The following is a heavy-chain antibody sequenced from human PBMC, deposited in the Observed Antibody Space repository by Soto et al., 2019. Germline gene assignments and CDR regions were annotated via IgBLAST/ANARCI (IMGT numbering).Heavy chain of an antibody. D-gene: IGHD3-10*01. CDR2: VNHSGGT. CDR1: GGSFSDYY. CDR3: ARGVVRRVIIQYTSFFDY. V-gene: IGHV4-34*01. Sequence: SETLSLTCAVYGGSFSDYYWSWIRQAPGRGLEWIGEVNHSGGTYYNPSLKSRVTISVDTSKNQFSLKLSSVTAADTAVYYCARGVVRRVIIQYTSFFDYWSQGTLVTVSS. J-gene: IGHJ4*02.